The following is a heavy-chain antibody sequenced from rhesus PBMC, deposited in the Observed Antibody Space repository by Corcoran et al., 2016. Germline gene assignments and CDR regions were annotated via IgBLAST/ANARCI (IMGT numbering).Heavy chain of an antibody. CDR2: IYWDDEK. D-gene: IGHD3-3*01. CDR1: GFSLSTRGMG. V-gene: IGHV2S1*01. J-gene: IGHJ4*01. Sequence: QVTLKESGPALVKPTPTLTLTCTFSGFSLSTRGMGVGWFRQPPVTALEWLASIYWDDEKYYSTSQKSRLTISKDTSKNQVVLTMTNMDPVDTATYYCARACWTGYYCYFDYWGQGVLVTVSS. CDR3: ARACWTGYYCYFDY.